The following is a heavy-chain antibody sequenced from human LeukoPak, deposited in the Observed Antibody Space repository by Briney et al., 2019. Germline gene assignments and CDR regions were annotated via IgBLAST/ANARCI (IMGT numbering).Heavy chain of an antibody. CDR1: GFTFGDYA. D-gene: IGHD4-11*01. V-gene: IGHV3-49*04. CDR2: IRSKAYGGTT. J-gene: IGHJ4*02. Sequence: GGPLRLSCTASGFTFGDYAMSWVRQAPGKGLEWVGFIRSKAYGGTTEYAASVKGRFTISRDDSKSIAYLRMNNLKAEDTAVYYCAKDLDYTTYGYDFDYWGQGTLVTVSS. CDR3: AKDLDYTTYGYDFDY.